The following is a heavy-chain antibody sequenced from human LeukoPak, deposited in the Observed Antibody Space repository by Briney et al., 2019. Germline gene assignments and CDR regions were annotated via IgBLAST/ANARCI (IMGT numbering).Heavy chain of an antibody. J-gene: IGHJ6*02. CDR2: ISDDGSNK. D-gene: IGHD3-9*01. Sequence: PGRSLRLSCAASGFTFSDYGMHWVRQAPGKGLECLADISDDGSNKYYVDSVKGRVTLSRDNSKNTLYLQINSLRREDTAVYYCAKNQYLGIEYFDWQLPVCGMDVWGQGTTVTVSS. CDR1: GFTFSDYG. CDR3: AKNQYLGIEYFDWQLPVCGMDV. V-gene: IGHV3-30*18.